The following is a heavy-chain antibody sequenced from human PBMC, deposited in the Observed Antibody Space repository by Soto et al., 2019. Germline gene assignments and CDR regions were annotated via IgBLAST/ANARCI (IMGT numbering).Heavy chain of an antibody. CDR3: ARWVSGSPDN. J-gene: IGHJ4*02. D-gene: IGHD1-26*01. CDR2: TKNKANRYTT. V-gene: IGHV3-72*01. Sequence: EVQLVESGGGLVQPGGSLRLSCAASGFTLSDHYMDWVRQAPGKGLEWVGRTKNKANRYTTEYAASANGRFTISRDDSKNSLYPQMNSLTTEDTAVYYCARWVSGSPDNWGQGTLVTVSS. CDR1: GFTLSDHY.